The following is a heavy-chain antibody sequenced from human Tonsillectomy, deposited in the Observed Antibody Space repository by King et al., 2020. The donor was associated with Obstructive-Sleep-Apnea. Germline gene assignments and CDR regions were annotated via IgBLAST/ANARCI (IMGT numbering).Heavy chain of an antibody. CDR3: ARGHYDILTGYYSSP. J-gene: IGHJ5*02. D-gene: IGHD3-9*01. V-gene: IGHV3-66*01. Sequence: VQLVESGGGLVQPGGSLRLSCVASGFTVSSNYMSWVRQAPGKGLEWRSVIYSGGTTYYADSVKGRFTISRDNSKNTLFLQMNSLRVEDTAVYYCARGHYDILTGYYSSPWGQGTLVTVSS. CDR2: IYSGGTT. CDR1: GFTVSSNY.